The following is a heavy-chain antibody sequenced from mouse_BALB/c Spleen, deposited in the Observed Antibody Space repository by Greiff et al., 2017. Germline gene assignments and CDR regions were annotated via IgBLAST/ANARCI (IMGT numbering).Heavy chain of an antibody. CDR2: ISYSGST. D-gene: IGHD2-4*01. CDR1: GYSITSDYA. Sequence: EVQGVESGPGLVKPSQSLSLTCTVTGYSITSDYAWNWIRQFPGNKLEWMGYISYSGSTSYNPSLKSRISITRDTSKNQFFLQLNSVTTEDTATYYCAPIYYDYPYAMDYWGQGTSVTVSS. J-gene: IGHJ4*01. V-gene: IGHV3-2*02. CDR3: APIYYDYPYAMDY.